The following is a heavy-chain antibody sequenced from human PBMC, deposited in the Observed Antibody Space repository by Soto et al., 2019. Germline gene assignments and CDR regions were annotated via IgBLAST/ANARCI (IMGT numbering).Heavy chain of an antibody. CDR1: GYTFTSYY. D-gene: IGHD3-9*01. CDR2: INPSGGST. V-gene: IGHV1-46*03. J-gene: IGHJ4*02. Sequence: QVQLVQSGAEVKKPGASVKASCKATGYTFTSYYMYWVREAPGQGLEWMGIINPSGGSTSYAQNSPGRITMPRQTFKSRVYMEVNTLRSEDTAVYNCARAPNPADFYCLLIDSWGQGTLVTVAP. CDR3: ARAPNPADFYCLLIDS.